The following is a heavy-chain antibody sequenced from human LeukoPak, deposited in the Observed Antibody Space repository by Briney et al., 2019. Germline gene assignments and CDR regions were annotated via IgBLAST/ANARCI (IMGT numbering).Heavy chain of an antibody. CDR3: ARVLNYYDSSGYYFSY. Sequence: PGGSLRLSCAASGFTFSSYSMNWVRQAPGKGLEWVAVISYDGSNKYYADSVKGRFTISRDNSKNTLYLQMNSLRAEDTAVYYCARVLNYYDSSGYYFSYWGQGTLVTVSS. CDR1: GFTFSSYS. V-gene: IGHV3-30*03. CDR2: ISYDGSNK. J-gene: IGHJ4*02. D-gene: IGHD3-22*01.